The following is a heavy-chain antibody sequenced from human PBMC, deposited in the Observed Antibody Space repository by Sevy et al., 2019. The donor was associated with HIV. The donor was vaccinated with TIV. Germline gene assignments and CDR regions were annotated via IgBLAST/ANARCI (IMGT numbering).Heavy chain of an antibody. CDR3: ATDYPDSDFWSGDDAFDI. CDR1: GYTLTELS. J-gene: IGHJ3*02. Sequence: ASVKVSCKVSGYTLTELSMHWVRQAPGKGLEWMGGFDPEDGETIYSQKFQGRVTMTEDTSTDTAYMELSSLRSEDTAVYYCATDYPDSDFWSGDDAFDIWGLGTMVTVSS. CDR2: FDPEDGET. D-gene: IGHD3-3*01. V-gene: IGHV1-24*01.